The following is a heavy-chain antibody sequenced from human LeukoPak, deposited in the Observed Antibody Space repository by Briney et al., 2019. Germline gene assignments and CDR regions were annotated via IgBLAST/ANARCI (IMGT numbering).Heavy chain of an antibody. D-gene: IGHD3-22*01. CDR2: IRYDGSNK. J-gene: IGHJ4*02. V-gene: IGHV3-30*02. Sequence: GGSLRLSCAASGFTFSSYGMHWVRQAPGKGLEWVAFIRYDGSNKYYADSVKGRFTISRDNSKNTLYVQMNSLRVEDTAVYYCAKSFHERSGYYSNWGQGTLVTVSS. CDR3: AKSFHERSGYYSN. CDR1: GFTFSSYG.